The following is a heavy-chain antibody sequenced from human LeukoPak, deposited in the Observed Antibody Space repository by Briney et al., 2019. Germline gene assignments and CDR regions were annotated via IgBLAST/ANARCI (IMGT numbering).Heavy chain of an antibody. CDR2: INHSGST. Sequence: PSETLSLTCAVYGGSFSGYYWSWIRQPPGKGLEWIGEINHSGSTNYNPSLKSRVTISVDTSKNQFSLKLSSVTAADTAVYYCARGQYYYDDSGYGPPDYWGQGTLVTVSS. CDR1: GGSFSGYY. CDR3: ARGQYYYDDSGYGPPDY. J-gene: IGHJ4*02. V-gene: IGHV4-34*01. D-gene: IGHD3-22*01.